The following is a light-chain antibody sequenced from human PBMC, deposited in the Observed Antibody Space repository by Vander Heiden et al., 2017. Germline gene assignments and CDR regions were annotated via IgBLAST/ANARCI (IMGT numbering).Light chain of an antibody. Sequence: QSALILPASVSVPPGQSITISCTVTSSDAGHYKYVSWYQQHSGKAPKLMIYDVSNRPSGVSNRFSGSKSGNTASLTISGLQAEDEADYYCSSFTSSSPLVFGTGTKVSVL. V-gene: IGLV2-14*03. CDR1: SSDAGHYKY. J-gene: IGLJ1*01. CDR3: SSFTSSSPLV. CDR2: DVS.